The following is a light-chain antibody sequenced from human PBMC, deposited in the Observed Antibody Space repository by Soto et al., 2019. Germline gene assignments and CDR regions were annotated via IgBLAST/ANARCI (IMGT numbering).Light chain of an antibody. J-gene: IGKJ1*01. V-gene: IGKV3-11*01. CDR1: QSVSGY. Sequence: EIVLTQSPATLSLSPGERATLSCRASQSVSGYLAWYQQKPGQAPRLLIYDASSRANGIPARFTGSGSGTDFSLTIISLEPEDFAVYYCQQRGTWPTFGQGTKVDIK. CDR3: QQRGTWPT. CDR2: DAS.